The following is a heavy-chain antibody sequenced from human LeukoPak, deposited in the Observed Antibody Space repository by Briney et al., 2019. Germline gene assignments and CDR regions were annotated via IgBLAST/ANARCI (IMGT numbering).Heavy chain of an antibody. V-gene: IGHV4-61*08. CDR1: GGSISSGGYS. CDR3: ASAPYYDFWSGYYDYYYGMDV. Sequence: SETLSLTCAVSGGSISSGGYSWSWIRQPPGKGLEWIGYIYYSGSTNYNPSLKSRVTISVDTSKNQFSLKLSSVTAADTAVYYCASAPYYDFWSGYYDYYYGMDVWGQGTTVTVSS. CDR2: IYYSGST. D-gene: IGHD3-3*01. J-gene: IGHJ6*02.